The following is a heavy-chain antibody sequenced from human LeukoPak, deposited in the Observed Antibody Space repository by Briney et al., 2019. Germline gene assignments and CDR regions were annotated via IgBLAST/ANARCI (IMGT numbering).Heavy chain of an antibody. J-gene: IGHJ6*02. CDR1: GGTFSSYA. CDR2: IIPILGIA. Sequence: SVKVSCKASGGTFSSYAISWVRQAPGQGLEWMGRIIPILGIANYAQKFQGRVTITADKSTSTAYMELSSLRSDDTAVYYCARVLRGLYGMDVWGQGTTVTVSS. CDR3: ARVLRGLYGMDV. V-gene: IGHV1-69*04. D-gene: IGHD3-10*01.